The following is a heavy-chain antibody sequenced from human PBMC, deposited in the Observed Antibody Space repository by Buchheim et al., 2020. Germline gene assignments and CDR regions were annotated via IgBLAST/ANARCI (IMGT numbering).Heavy chain of an antibody. CDR2: MNPNRGNT. V-gene: IGHV1-8*01. CDR3: AREVEYCSGGSCYIGYYYYGMDV. Sequence: QVQLVQSGAEVKKPGASVKVSCKASGYTFTSYDINWVRQATGQGLEWMGWMNPNRGNTGYAQKFQGRVTMTRNTSISTAYMELSSLRSEDTAVYYCAREVEYCSGGSCYIGYYYYGMDVWGQGTT. D-gene: IGHD2-15*01. CDR1: GYTFTSYD. J-gene: IGHJ6*02.